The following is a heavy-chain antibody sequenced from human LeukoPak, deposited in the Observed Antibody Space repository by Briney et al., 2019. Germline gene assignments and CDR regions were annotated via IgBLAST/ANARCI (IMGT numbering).Heavy chain of an antibody. CDR2: IYSGGST. V-gene: IGHV3-53*01. J-gene: IGHJ4*02. D-gene: IGHD3-22*01. Sequence: GGSLRLPCAASGFTVSSNYMSWVRQAPGKGLEWVSVIYSGGSTYYADSVKGRFTISRDNSKNTLYLQMNSLRAEDTAVYYCARGTRDYYDSSDYYFDYWGQGTLVTVSS. CDR1: GFTVSSNY. CDR3: ARGTRDYYDSSDYYFDY.